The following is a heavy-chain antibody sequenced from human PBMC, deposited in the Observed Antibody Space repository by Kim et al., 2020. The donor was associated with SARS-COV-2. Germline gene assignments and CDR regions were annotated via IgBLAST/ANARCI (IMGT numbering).Heavy chain of an antibody. D-gene: IGHD3-10*01. V-gene: IGHV3-21*01. J-gene: IGHJ6*02. Sequence: GGSLRLSCTASGFTFRTYAMNWVRQRPGEGLEWVSSITSSSSYIYYSDSVKGRFTISRDNAKNSLFLQMSSLRAEDTAVYYCATNPGAAYYYYGMDIWGQGTTVTVSS. CDR3: ATNPGAAYYYYGMDI. CDR1: GFTFRTYA. CDR2: ITSSSSYI.